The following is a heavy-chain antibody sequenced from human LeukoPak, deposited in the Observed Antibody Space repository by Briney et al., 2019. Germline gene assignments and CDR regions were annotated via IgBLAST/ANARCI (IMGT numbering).Heavy chain of an antibody. Sequence: GGSLRLSCAASGFTFSSYGMHWVRQAPGKGLEWVAVIWYDGSNKYYADSVKGRFTISRDNSKNTLYLQMNSLRAEDTAVYYCARDWAVAGDYYYYGMDVWGQGTTVTVSS. J-gene: IGHJ6*02. V-gene: IGHV3-33*01. CDR1: GFTFSSYG. D-gene: IGHD6-19*01. CDR2: IWYDGSNK. CDR3: ARDWAVAGDYYYYGMDV.